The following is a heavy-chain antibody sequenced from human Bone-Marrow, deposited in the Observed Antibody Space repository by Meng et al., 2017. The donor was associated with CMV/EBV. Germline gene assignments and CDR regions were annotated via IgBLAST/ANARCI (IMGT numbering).Heavy chain of an antibody. CDR3: ARQLHGYDFWSGYWPPKGHYGMDV. CDR1: GYTFTSYG. D-gene: IGHD3-3*01. Sequence: ASVKVSCKASGYTFTSYGISWVRQAPGQGLEWMGWISAYNGNTNYAQKLQGRVTMTTDTSTSTAYMELRSLRSDDTAVYYCARQLHGYDFWSGYWPPKGHYGMDVWGQGTPVTVSS. J-gene: IGHJ6*02. V-gene: IGHV1-18*01. CDR2: ISAYNGNT.